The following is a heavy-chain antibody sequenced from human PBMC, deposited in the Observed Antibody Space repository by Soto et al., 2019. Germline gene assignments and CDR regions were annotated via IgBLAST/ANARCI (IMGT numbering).Heavy chain of an antibody. V-gene: IGHV4-34*12. CDR1: GGSFSGYS. Sequence: KLSDPLSLTCDYYGGSFSGYSWNWVRQAPGERLEWIGESIQTRSTNYNPTLNIRVIISLDTSKNQFSLELNSVTAADTAVYYCARRVYYHVLTNWYFDSWGNGNKVT. D-gene: IGHD3-9*01. CDR3: ARRVYYHVLTNWYFDS. CDR2: SIQTRST. J-gene: IGHJ4*01.